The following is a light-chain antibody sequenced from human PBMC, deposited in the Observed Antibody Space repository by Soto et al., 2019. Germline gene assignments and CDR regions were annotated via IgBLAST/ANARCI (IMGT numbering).Light chain of an antibody. CDR2: EVS. J-gene: IGLJ3*02. Sequence: QSALTQPASVSGSPGQSITISCTGTSSDVGGYNYVSWYQQHPGKAPKLMIYEVSNRPSGVSNRFSGSKSGNTASLTISGLQAEDEADYSCASYTTTNTLVFGGGTQLTVL. V-gene: IGLV2-14*01. CDR3: ASYTTTNTLV. CDR1: SSDVGGYNY.